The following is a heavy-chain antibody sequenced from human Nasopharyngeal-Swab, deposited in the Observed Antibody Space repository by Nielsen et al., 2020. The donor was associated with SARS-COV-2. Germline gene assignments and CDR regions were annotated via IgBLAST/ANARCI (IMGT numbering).Heavy chain of an antibody. D-gene: IGHD3-3*01. Sequence: GSLRLSCTVSGVSISSYYWSWIRQPPGKGLEWIGYIYYSGNTNYNPSLKSRVTILIDTSKSQFSLKLSSVTAADTAVYYCARHTSSSGHLNWFDPWGQGNVVTVSS. CDR1: GVSISSYY. CDR2: IYYSGNT. CDR3: ARHTSSSGHLNWFDP. V-gene: IGHV4-59*08. J-gene: IGHJ5*02.